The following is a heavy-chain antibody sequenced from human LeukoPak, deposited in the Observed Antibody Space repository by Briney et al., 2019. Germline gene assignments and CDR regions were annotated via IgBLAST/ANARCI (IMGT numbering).Heavy chain of an antibody. D-gene: IGHD3/OR15-3a*01. CDR3: ARYRTGWDAFDI. V-gene: IGHV4-61*02. J-gene: IGHJ3*02. Sequence: PSETLSLTCTVSGGSISSGSYYWRWLRQPAGTGLEWIGRIYTSGSTNYNPSLKSRVTISVDTSKNQFSLKLSSVTAADTAVYYCARYRTGWDAFDIWGQGTMVTVSS. CDR2: IYTSGST. CDR1: GGSISSGSYY.